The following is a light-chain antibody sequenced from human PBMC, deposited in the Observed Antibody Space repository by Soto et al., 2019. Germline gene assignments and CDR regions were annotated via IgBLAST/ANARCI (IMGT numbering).Light chain of an antibody. J-gene: IGKJ4*01. V-gene: IGKV1-5*03. CDR3: QEYNSDSGLT. CDR1: QSISSW. CDR2: TAA. Sequence: DIQMTQSPSTLSASVGDRVTITCRATQSISSWLAWYQQKPEKAPKLLIYTAANLKSGGPSRFSRSGSGTEFTIAISCLQTDDFATYWCQEYNSDSGLTFGGGTKVEMK.